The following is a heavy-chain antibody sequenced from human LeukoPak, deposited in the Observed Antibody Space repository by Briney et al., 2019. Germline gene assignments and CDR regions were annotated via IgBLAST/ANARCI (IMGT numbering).Heavy chain of an antibody. CDR3: ARDRRVDGMDV. CDR2: ISDSGGRT. CDR1: GFPFSSYA. Sequence: GGSLRLSCAASGFPFSSYAMSWVRKAPGKGLEWVSVISDSGGRTYSAASVKGRFTISRDNSKDTLYLQMNSLRAEDTAVYYCARDRRVDGMDVWGQGTTVIVSS. D-gene: IGHD1-26*01. J-gene: IGHJ6*02. V-gene: IGHV3-23*01.